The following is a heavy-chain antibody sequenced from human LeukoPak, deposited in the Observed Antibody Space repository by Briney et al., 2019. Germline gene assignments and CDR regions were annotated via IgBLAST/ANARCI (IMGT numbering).Heavy chain of an antibody. CDR3: AKSDRVWFGELLFAFDI. CDR1: GFTFSSYA. V-gene: IGHV3-23*01. D-gene: IGHD3-10*01. J-gene: IGHJ3*02. Sequence: PGGSLRLSCAASGFTFSSYAMSWVRQAPGKGLEWVSAISGSGGSTYYADSVKGRFTISRDDSKNTLYLQMNSLRAEVTAVYYYAKSDRVWFGELLFAFDIWGQGTMVTVSS. CDR2: ISGSGGST.